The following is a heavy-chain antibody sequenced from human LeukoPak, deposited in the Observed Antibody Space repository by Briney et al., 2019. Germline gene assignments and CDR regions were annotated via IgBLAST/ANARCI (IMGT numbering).Heavy chain of an antibody. V-gene: IGHV4-59*01. J-gene: IGHJ4*02. D-gene: IGHD3-3*01. Sequence: ASESLSLTCTVSGGSISIYYWSWIRQPPGKGLEWIGHVQSSWSPNYNPSLKSRVAISVDTSKNQFSLELSSVTAADTAVYYCARAYVFTLFGVTTHFYFDYWGQGTLVTV. CDR2: VQSSWSP. CDR3: ARAYVFTLFGVTTHFYFDY. CDR1: GGSISIYY.